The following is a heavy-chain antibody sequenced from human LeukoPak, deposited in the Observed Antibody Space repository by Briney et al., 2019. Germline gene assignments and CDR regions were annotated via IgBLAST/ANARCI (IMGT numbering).Heavy chain of an antibody. J-gene: IGHJ4*02. CDR1: GFTVSSNH. CDR3: AREGGMVYSYGYLYYFDY. D-gene: IGHD5-18*01. V-gene: IGHV3-53*01. Sequence: GGSLRLSCAASGFTVSSNHMSWVRQAPGKGLEWVSIIYSDGSTLYADSVKGQFTISRDNSKNTLYLQMNSLRAEDTAVYYCAREGGMVYSYGYLYYFDYWGQGTLVTVSS. CDR2: IYSDGST.